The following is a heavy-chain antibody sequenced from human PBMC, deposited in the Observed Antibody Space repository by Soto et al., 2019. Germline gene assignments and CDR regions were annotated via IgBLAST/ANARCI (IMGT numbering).Heavy chain of an antibody. CDR1: GFTFSSYA. CDR2: ISGSGGST. V-gene: IGHV3-23*01. Sequence: GGSLRLSCAASGFTFSSYAMSWVRQAPGKGLEWVSAISGSGGSTYYADSVKGRFTISRDNSKNTLYLQMNSLRAEDTAVYYCAKDSLWGYCSSTSCQGYFDYWGQGTLVTVSS. J-gene: IGHJ4*02. CDR3: AKDSLWGYCSSTSCQGYFDY. D-gene: IGHD2-2*01.